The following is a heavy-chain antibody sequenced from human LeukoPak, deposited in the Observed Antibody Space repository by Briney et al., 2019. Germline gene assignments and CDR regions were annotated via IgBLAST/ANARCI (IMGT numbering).Heavy chain of an antibody. Sequence: ASVKVSCKASGYTFTSYGISWVRQAPGQGLEWMGWISAYNGNTNYAQKLQGRVTMTRDTSTSTVYMELSSLRSEDTGVYYCARDFDSPDYYYYGMDVWGQGTTVTVSS. CDR2: ISAYNGNT. V-gene: IGHV1-18*01. CDR1: GYTFTSYG. J-gene: IGHJ6*02. D-gene: IGHD3-9*01. CDR3: ARDFDSPDYYYYGMDV.